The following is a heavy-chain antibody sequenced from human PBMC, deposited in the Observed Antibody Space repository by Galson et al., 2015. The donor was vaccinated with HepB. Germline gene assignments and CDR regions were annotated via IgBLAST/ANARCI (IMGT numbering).Heavy chain of an antibody. CDR3: ASAPSGAAAGRGYYYYGMDV. V-gene: IGHV3-11*01. J-gene: IGHJ6*02. CDR2: ISSSGSTI. D-gene: IGHD6-13*01. CDR1: GFTFSDYY. Sequence: SLRLSCAASGFTFSDYYMSWIRQAPGKGLEWVSYISSSGSTIYYADSVKGRFTISRDNAMNSLYLQMNSLRAEDTAVYYCASAPSGAAAGRGYYYYGMDVWGQGTTVTVSS.